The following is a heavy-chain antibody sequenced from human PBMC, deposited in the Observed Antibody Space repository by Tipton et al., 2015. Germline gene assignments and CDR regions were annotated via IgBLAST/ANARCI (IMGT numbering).Heavy chain of an antibody. CDR2: ISHSGNT. D-gene: IGHD3-9*01. V-gene: IGHV4-38-2*01. J-gene: IGHJ4*02. CDR1: AYSITTDYY. CDR3: ACHDYDLLTRDYQTVDY. Sequence: TLSLTCAVSAYSITTDYYWVWIRQAPGKGLEWIGAISHSGNTFYNPSLKSRVTISADTSKNQFSLRLGSVTAADTAVYYCACHDYDLLTRDYQTVDYWGQGTLVTVSS.